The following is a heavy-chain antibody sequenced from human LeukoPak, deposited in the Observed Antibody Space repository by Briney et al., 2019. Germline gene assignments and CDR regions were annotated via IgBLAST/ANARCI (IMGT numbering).Heavy chain of an antibody. CDR2: INPNTGGT. CDR1: GYTFTAYF. J-gene: IGHJ5*02. Sequence: GASVNVSCKASGYTFTAYFMQWVRQAPGQGLEWMGWINPNTGGTDCAQKFHGRVTMTWDTSSSTFYMELSRLTNDDTATYYCARSLGDSSFWFDPWAREPWSPSPQ. V-gene: IGHV1-2*02. D-gene: IGHD3-22*01. CDR3: ARSLGDSSFWFDP.